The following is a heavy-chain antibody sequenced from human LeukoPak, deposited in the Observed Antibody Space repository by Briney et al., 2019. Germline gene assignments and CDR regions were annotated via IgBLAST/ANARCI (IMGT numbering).Heavy chain of an antibody. CDR2: ISSSGSTI. CDR3: ARDLPVLRFLEWLSYYGMDV. J-gene: IGHJ6*02. Sequence: GGSLRLSCAASGFTFSDYYMSWIRQAPGKGLEWVSYISSSGSTIYYADSVKGRFTISRDNAKNSLYLQMNSLRAEDTAVCYCARDLPVLRFLEWLSYYGMDVWGQGTTVTVSS. V-gene: IGHV3-11*01. CDR1: GFTFSDYY. D-gene: IGHD3-3*01.